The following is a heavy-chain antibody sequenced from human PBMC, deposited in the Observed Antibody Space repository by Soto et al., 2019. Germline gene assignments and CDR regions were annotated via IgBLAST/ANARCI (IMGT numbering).Heavy chain of an antibody. D-gene: IGHD6-6*01. CDR2: ISAYNGNT. V-gene: IGHV1-18*01. J-gene: IGHJ4*02. CDR1: GYTFTSYG. CDR3: ARDSTPSIAARVPPDY. Sequence: ASVKVSCKASGYTFTSYGISWVRQAPGQGLEWMGWISAYNGNTNYAQKLQGRVTMTTDTSTSTAYMELRSLRSDDTAVYYCARDSTPSIAARVPPDYWGQGTLVTVSS.